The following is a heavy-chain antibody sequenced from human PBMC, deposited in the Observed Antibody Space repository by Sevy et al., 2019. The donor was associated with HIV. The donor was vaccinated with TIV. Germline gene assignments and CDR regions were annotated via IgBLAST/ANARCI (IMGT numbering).Heavy chain of an antibody. D-gene: IGHD2-2*01. CDR2: IKTDGSSR. V-gene: IGHV3-74*01. Sequence: GGSLRLSCAASGFTFSNYWMHWVRQAPGKGLVWVSRIKTDGSSRDSADSVKGRFFISRDNAKNLVYLQMDSLRAEDTAVYYCAREGDTVLVPTAVDVFDFWGQGTMVTVSS. CDR3: AREGDTVLVPTAVDVFDF. CDR1: GFTFSNYW. J-gene: IGHJ3*01.